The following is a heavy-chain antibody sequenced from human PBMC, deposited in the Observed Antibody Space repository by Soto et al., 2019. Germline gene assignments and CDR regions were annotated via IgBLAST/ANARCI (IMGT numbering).Heavy chain of an antibody. J-gene: IGHJ3*01. CDR1: GFTFDDYG. V-gene: IGHV3-20*01. CDR3: ARDVNFWREKID. CDR2: INWNGGST. D-gene: IGHD3-3*01. Sequence: EVRLVESGGGVVRPGGSLRLSCAASGFTFDDYGMSWVRQAPGKGVEWVSGINWNGGSTGYADSVKGRFTISRDNAKNSLYLQMNSLRAEDTVLYHCARDVNFWREKIDWGQGTMVTVSS.